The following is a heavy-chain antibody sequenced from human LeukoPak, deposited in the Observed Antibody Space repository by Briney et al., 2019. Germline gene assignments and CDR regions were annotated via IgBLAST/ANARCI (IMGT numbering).Heavy chain of an antibody. CDR2: ITGSAGST. CDR3: ARGVRGGLGGA. CDR1: GFTLSSYG. Sequence: GGSLRLSCAASGFTLSSYGMSWVRQAPGQGLEWVSIITGSAGSTYYADSVKGRFTISRDNSKNTLYLQMNSLRAEDTALYYCARGVRGGLGGAWGQGTLVTVSS. J-gene: IGHJ5*02. V-gene: IGHV3-23*01. D-gene: IGHD4-23*01.